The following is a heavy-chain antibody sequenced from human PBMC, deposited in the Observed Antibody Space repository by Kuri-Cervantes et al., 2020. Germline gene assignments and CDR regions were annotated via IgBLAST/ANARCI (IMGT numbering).Heavy chain of an antibody. Sequence: SETLSLTCTVSGGSISSYYWSWIRQPPGKGLEWIGYIYNSGSTNYNPSLKSRVTISVDTSKNQFSLKLSSVTAADTAVYYCARDTELERRSGWFDPWGQGTLVTVSS. V-gene: IGHV4-59*12. CDR3: ARDTELERRSGWFDP. CDR1: GGSISSYY. D-gene: IGHD1-1*01. CDR2: IYNSGST. J-gene: IGHJ5*02.